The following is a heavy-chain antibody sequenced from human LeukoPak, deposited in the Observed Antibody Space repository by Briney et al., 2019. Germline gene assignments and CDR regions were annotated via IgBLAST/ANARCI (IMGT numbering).Heavy chain of an antibody. D-gene: IGHD3-16*01. V-gene: IGHV3-30*18. CDR1: GFTFSGYW. CDR3: AKEYDSLYYFDY. CDR2: ISYDGSKE. Sequence: PGGSLRLSCAASGFTFSGYWMHWVRQAPGKGLEWVAVISYDGSKEHYGDSVKGRFSISRDNSKNTLYLQMNSLRAEDTAVYYCAKEYDSLYYFDYWGQGTLVTVSS. J-gene: IGHJ4*02.